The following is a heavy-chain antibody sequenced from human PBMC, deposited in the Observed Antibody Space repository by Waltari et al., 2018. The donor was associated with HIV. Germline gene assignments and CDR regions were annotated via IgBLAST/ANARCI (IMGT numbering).Heavy chain of an antibody. J-gene: IGHJ4*02. CDR1: GFTFGTFR. CDR2: ISAGGNDK. V-gene: IGHV3-21*01. Sequence: EVQLVQSGGGLVKPGGSLRLSCAASGFTFGTFRLNWVRQAPEKGLEWGSTISAGGNDKYYADSVKGRFTISRDNAKNSLFLEMNSLRPEDTAVYYCTRDVSHSDCWGQGTLITVSS. CDR3: TRDVSHSDC.